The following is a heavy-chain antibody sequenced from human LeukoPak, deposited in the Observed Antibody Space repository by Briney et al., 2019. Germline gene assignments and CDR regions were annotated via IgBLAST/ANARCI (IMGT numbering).Heavy chain of an antibody. V-gene: IGHV3-48*03. CDR3: ARGAGGSYEGAFDI. CDR1: GFTFSSYE. J-gene: IGHJ3*02. Sequence: GGSLRLSCAASGFTFSSYEMNWVRQAPGKGLEWVSYISSSGSTIYYADSVKGRFTISRDNAKNSLYLQMNSLRAEDTAVYYCARGAGGSYEGAFDIWGQGTMVTVSS. D-gene: IGHD1-26*01. CDR2: ISSSGSTI.